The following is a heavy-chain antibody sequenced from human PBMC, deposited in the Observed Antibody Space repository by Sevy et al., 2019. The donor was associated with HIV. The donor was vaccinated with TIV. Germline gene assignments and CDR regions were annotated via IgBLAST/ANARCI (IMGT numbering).Heavy chain of an antibody. J-gene: IGHJ4*02. Sequence: SETLSLTCTVSGGSISSYYWSWIRQPPGKGLEWIGYIYYSGSTKYNPSLKSRVTISVDTSKNQFSLKLNSVTAADTAVYYCARTPTVFGVVIPLYLDYWGQGTLVTVSS. CDR2: IYYSGST. V-gene: IGHV4-59*01. CDR1: GGSISSYY. CDR3: ARTPTVFGVVIPLYLDY. D-gene: IGHD3-3*01.